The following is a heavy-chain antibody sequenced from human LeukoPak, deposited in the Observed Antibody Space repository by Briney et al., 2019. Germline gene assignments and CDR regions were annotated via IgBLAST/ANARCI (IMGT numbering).Heavy chain of an antibody. CDR1: GFIFSSYG. J-gene: IGHJ4*02. CDR3: AKVTSDY. CDR2: IRHDDSRT. Sequence: GGALRLSCAASGFIFSSYGIHWVRQAPAEGLEWVAYIRHDDSRTFYADTVKGRFTISRHNLKKTLYLQMNSLRAEDTAVYYCAKVTSDYWGQGTLVTVSS. V-gene: IGHV3-30*02.